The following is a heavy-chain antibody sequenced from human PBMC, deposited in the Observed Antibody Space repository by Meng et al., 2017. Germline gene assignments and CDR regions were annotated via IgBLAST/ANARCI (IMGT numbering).Heavy chain of an antibody. CDR2: ISGSGGST. J-gene: IGHJ4*02. D-gene: IGHD6-13*01. V-gene: IGHV3-23*01. Sequence: GESLKISCAASGFTFSSYAMSWVRQAPGKGLEWVSAISGSGGSTYYADSVKGRFTISRDNSKNTLYLQMNSLRAEDTAVYYCAKWMGASSSWGQGTPVTVSS. CDR3: AKWMGASSS. CDR1: GFTFSSYA.